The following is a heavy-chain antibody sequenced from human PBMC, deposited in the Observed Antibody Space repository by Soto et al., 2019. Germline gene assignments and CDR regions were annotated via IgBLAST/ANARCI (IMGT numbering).Heavy chain of an antibody. Sequence: QVQLVQSGAEVKKPGASVKVSCKASGYTFIGHYLHWVRQAPGQGLEWLGWTNPSSGATNFAQKFQGRVTMTRDTSISTTYLELSRLRSDDTAIYYCARVAGTTGNYYFGMDVWGQGTTVTVSS. J-gene: IGHJ6*02. CDR1: GYTFIGHY. CDR3: ARVAGTTGNYYFGMDV. CDR2: TNPSSGAT. V-gene: IGHV1-2*02. D-gene: IGHD1-7*01.